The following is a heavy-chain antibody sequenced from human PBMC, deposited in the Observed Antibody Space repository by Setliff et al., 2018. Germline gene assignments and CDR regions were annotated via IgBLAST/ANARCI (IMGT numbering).Heavy chain of an antibody. CDR2: INPNSGNT. CDR1: GYSFTNYD. V-gene: IGHV1-8*02. Sequence: ASVKVSCKAPGYSFTNYDINWVRQATGQGLEWMGWINPNSGNTDYAQKFQGRVTMTTNTSINTAYMELSSLRFEDTAVYCCARPDVGGSWTSDAFDIWGQGTMVTVSS. J-gene: IGHJ3*02. CDR3: ARPDVGGSWTSDAFDI.